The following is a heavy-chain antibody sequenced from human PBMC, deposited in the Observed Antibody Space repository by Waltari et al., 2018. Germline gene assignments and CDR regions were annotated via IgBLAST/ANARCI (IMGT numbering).Heavy chain of an antibody. CDR1: GFTFSSYA. D-gene: IGHD3-10*01. CDR2: IYSGGST. V-gene: IGHV3-23*03. J-gene: IGHJ4*02. CDR3: AKVETSRGAGPFDY. Sequence: EVQLLESGGGLVQPGGSLRLSCAASGFTFSSYAMSWVRQAPGKGLEWVSVIYSGGSTYDADSVKGRFTISRDNSKNTLYLQMNSLRAEDTAVYYCAKVETSRGAGPFDYWGQGTLVTVSS.